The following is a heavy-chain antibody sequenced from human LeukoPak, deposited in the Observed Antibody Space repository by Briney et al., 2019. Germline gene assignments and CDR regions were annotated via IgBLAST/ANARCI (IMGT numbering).Heavy chain of an antibody. Sequence: GRIIPIFGTANYAQKFQGRVTITTDESTSTAYMELSSLRSEDTAVYYCARSDSSGRYYFDYWGQGTLVTVSS. D-gene: IGHD3-22*01. V-gene: IGHV1-69*05. J-gene: IGHJ4*02. CDR3: ARSDSSGRYYFDY. CDR2: IIPIFGTA.